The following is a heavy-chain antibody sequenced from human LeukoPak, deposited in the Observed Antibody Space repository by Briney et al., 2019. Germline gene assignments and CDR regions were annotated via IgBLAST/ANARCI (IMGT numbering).Heavy chain of an antibody. CDR3: ANLPVPAAITSWFDP. D-gene: IGHD2-2*02. CDR1: GFTFSSYA. J-gene: IGHJ5*02. V-gene: IGHV3-23*01. CDR2: ISISGGST. Sequence: PGGSLRLSCAASGFTFSSYAMSWVRQAPGKGLEWVSGISISGGSTYYADSVKGRFTISRDNSKNTLYLQMNSLRAEDTAVYYCANLPVPAAITSWFDPWGQGTLVTVSS.